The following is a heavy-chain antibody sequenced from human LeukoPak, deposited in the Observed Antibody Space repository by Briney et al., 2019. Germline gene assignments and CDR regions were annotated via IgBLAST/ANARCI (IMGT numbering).Heavy chain of an antibody. J-gene: IGHJ6*02. CDR3: ARDHSGYYYGMDV. V-gene: IGHV3-11*01. CDR1: GFTLSDYY. CDR2: ISSSGSTI. D-gene: IGHD3-10*01. Sequence: GGPLRLSCAASGFTLSDYYMSWIRQAPGKGLEWVSYISSSGSTIYYADSVKGRFTISRDNAKNSLYLQMNSLRAEDTAVYYCARDHSGYYYGMDVWGQGTTVTVSS.